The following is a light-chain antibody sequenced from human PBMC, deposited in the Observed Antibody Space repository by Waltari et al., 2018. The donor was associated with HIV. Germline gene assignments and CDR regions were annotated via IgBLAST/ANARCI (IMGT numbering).Light chain of an antibody. CDR2: VDN. V-gene: IGLV1-47*01. J-gene: IGLJ1*01. Sequence: QSVLTQPPSASGTPGQRVTISCSGTTSNVGTNFVSWYQHLPGAAPKLLMFVDNRRPSGVPDLFSCSKSGASASLAISVLRSEDEGDYYCATWDGSLGAFFVFGVGTKVTVL. CDR3: ATWDGSLGAFFV. CDR1: TSNVGTNF.